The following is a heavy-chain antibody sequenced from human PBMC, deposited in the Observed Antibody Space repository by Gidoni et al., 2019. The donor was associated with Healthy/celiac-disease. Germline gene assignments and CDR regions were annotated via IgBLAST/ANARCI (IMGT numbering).Heavy chain of an antibody. V-gene: IGHV3-53*01. Sequence: EVQLVESGGGLIQPGGSLRLSCTASGFTVSSNYLSWVRQAPGKGLEWVSVIYSGGSTYYADSVKGRFTISRDNSKNTLYLKMNSLRAEDTAVYYCARDYQLVFDYWGQGTLVTVSS. CDR3: ARDYQLVFDY. D-gene: IGHD6-6*01. CDR2: IYSGGST. J-gene: IGHJ4*02. CDR1: GFTVSSNY.